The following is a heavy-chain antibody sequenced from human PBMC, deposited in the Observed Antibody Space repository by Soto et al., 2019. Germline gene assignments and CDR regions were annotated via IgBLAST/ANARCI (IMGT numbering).Heavy chain of an antibody. J-gene: IGHJ5*02. V-gene: IGHV4-59*01. D-gene: IGHD3-10*01. CDR2: IYYSGST. CDR3: ASFIWFGTTRGWFDP. Sequence: QVQLQESGPGLVKPSETLSLTCTVSGGSISSYYWSWIRQPPGKGLEWIGYIYYSGSTNYNPSLKSRVTISVDTSKNQFSLKLSSVTAADTAVYYCASFIWFGTTRGWFDPWGQGTLVTVSS. CDR1: GGSISSYY.